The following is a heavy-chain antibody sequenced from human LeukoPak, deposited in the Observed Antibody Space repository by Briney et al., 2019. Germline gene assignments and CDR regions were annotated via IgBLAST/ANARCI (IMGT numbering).Heavy chain of an antibody. J-gene: IGHJ4*02. V-gene: IGHV4-59*08. CDR3: ARHEGDGYTFIH. CDR1: GGSISSYY. Sequence: SETLSLTCTVSGGSISSYYWSWIRQPPGKGLEWIGYIYYSGSTNYNPSLKSRVTISVDTSKNQFSLKLSSVTAADTAVYYCARHEGDGYTFIHWGQGTLVTVSS. D-gene: IGHD5-24*01. CDR2: IYYSGST.